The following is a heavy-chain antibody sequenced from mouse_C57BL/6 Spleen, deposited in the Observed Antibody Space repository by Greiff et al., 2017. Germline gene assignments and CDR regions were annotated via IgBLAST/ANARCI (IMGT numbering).Heavy chain of an antibody. J-gene: IGHJ3*01. Sequence: QVQLQQPGAELVKPGASVKMSCKASGYTFTSYWITWVKQRPGQGLEWIGDLYPGSGSTNYNEKFKSKAPLTVDTSSSTAYMQRSILTSEDSAVYYCARAFGGEGFAYWGQGTLVTVSA. CDR2: LYPGSGST. CDR1: GYTFTSYW. CDR3: ARAFGGEGFAY. V-gene: IGHV1-55*01. D-gene: IGHD1-1*02.